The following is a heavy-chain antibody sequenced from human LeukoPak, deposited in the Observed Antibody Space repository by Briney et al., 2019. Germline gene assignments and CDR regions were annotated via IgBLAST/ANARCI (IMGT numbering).Heavy chain of an antibody. Sequence: ASVRVSCKGSGYSFSNYGVSWVRQAPGQGLEWMGWISAYNGNTNYAQKLQGRVTMTTDTSTSTAYMELRSLRSDDTAVYYCARENYCSSTSCPPGMDYFDYWGQGTLVTVSS. V-gene: IGHV1-18*01. CDR3: ARENYCSSTSCPPGMDYFDY. CDR2: ISAYNGNT. J-gene: IGHJ4*02. D-gene: IGHD2-2*01. CDR1: GYSFSNYG.